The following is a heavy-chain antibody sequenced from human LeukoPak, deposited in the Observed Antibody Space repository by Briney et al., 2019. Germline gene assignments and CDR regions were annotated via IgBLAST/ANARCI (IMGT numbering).Heavy chain of an antibody. CDR2: ISYDGNNK. D-gene: IGHD3-9*01. Sequence: GGSLRLSCAASGFTFSRYGMHWVRQAPGKGLEWEALISYDGNNKYYADSVKGRFTISRDNSKNTLFLQMNSLRAEDTAVYFCAKDQRGDILTGSPFDYWGQGTLVTVSS. J-gene: IGHJ4*02. CDR3: AKDQRGDILTGSPFDY. CDR1: GFTFSRYG. V-gene: IGHV3-30*18.